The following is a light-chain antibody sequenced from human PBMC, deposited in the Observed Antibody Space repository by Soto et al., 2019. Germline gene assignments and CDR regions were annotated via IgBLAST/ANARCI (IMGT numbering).Light chain of an antibody. Sequence: QSALTQPRSVSGSPGQSVTISCTGTSSDVGGYNDVSWYQQHPGKAPKLMIYDVSKRPSGVPDRFSGSKSGNTASLTISGLQDEDEADYYCCSYAGSYTWVFGGGTKVTVL. J-gene: IGLJ3*02. CDR1: SSDVGGYND. V-gene: IGLV2-11*01. CDR2: DVS. CDR3: CSYAGSYTWV.